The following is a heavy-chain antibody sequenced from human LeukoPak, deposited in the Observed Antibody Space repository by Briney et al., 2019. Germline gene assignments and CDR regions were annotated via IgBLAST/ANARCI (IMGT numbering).Heavy chain of an antibody. D-gene: IGHD3-10*01. CDR2: ISGSGGST. Sequence: SGGSLRLPCAASGFTFSSYAMSWVRQAPGKGLEWVSAISGSGGSTYYADSVKGRFTISRDNSKNALYLQMNSLRAEDTAVYYCAKDTAYYYGSGSFYFDYWGQGTLVTVSS. CDR1: GFTFSSYA. CDR3: AKDTAYYYGSGSFYFDY. J-gene: IGHJ4*02. V-gene: IGHV3-23*01.